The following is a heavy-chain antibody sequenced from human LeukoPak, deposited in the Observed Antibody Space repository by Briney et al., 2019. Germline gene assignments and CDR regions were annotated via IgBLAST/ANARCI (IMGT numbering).Heavy chain of an antibody. CDR2: ISSNGGST. CDR1: GVNFSSYA. CDR3: ARVRVGAMDY. D-gene: IGHD1-26*01. Sequence: GGSLRLSCAASGVNFSSYAMHWVRQAPGKGLEYVSAISSNGGSTYYANSVKGRFTISRDNSKNTLYLQMGSLRAEDMAVYYCARVRVGAMDYWGQGTLVTVSS. J-gene: IGHJ4*02. V-gene: IGHV3-64*01.